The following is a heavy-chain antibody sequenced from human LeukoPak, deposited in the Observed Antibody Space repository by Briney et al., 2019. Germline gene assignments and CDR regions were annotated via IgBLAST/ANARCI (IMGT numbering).Heavy chain of an antibody. CDR3: ARDAVADRFSAFDI. D-gene: IGHD6-19*01. V-gene: IGHV3-30*03. CDR1: GFTVNSYA. J-gene: IGHJ3*02. Sequence: GALRLSCAASGFTVNSYAMHWVRQAPGKGLEWVAVISYGGSKTYYAESLKGRFTISRDNSKNTLDLQMHSLGAEDKAVYYCARDAVADRFSAFDIWGQGTVVTVSS. CDR2: ISYGGSKT.